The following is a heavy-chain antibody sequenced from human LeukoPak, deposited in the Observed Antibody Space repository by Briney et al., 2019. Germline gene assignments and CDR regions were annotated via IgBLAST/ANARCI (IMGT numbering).Heavy chain of an antibody. V-gene: IGHV3-30-3*01. CDR3: ARDNHAFDI. CDR2: ISYDGSNK. J-gene: IGHJ3*02. D-gene: IGHD1-14*01. CDR1: GFTFSSYA. Sequence: GGSLRLSCAASGFTFSSYAMHWVRQAPGKGLEWVAVISYDGSNKYYADSVKGRFTISRDNSKNTLYLQMNSQRAEDTAVYYCARDNHAFDIWGQGTMVTVSS.